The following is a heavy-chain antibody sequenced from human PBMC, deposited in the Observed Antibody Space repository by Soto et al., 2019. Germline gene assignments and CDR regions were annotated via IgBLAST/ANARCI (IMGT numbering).Heavy chain of an antibody. CDR2: IRSKAYSGTA. CDR3: SRDRSGITMIRGVADY. D-gene: IGHD3-10*01. J-gene: IGHJ4*02. CDR1: GFTFGDYA. V-gene: IGHV3-49*03. Sequence: GGSLRLSCTASGFTFGDYAMSWFRQAPGKGLEWVGFIRSKAYSGTAEYAASVKGRFTMSRDDSKNIAYLQMNSLKTEDTAVYYCSRDRSGITMIRGVADYWGQGTLVTVSS.